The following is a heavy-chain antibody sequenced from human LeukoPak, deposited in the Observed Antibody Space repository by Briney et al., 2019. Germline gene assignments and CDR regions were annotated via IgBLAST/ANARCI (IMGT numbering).Heavy chain of an antibody. D-gene: IGHD2-2*01. Sequence: PGGSLRLSCAASGFTFSSYEMNWVRQAPGKGLEWVSYISSSGSTIYYADSVKGRFTISRDNAKNSLYLQMNSLRAEDTAVYYCARSRSEYQLLRVDYYYYGMDVWGQGTTVTVSS. CDR1: GFTFSSYE. J-gene: IGHJ6*02. V-gene: IGHV3-48*03. CDR2: ISSSGSTI. CDR3: ARSRSEYQLLRVDYYYYGMDV.